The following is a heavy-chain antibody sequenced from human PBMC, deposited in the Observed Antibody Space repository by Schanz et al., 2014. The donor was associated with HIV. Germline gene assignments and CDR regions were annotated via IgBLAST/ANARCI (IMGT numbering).Heavy chain of an antibody. Sequence: QVQLVQSGAEVKKPGASVKVSCKASGYTFTRYDINWVRQATGQGLEWMGWMNPNSGNTGYVQKFQGRVTMTRNTSINTAYMELSSLRSEDTAVYYCARGRFCSGGSCYHDYWGQGTLVTVSS. CDR2: MNPNSGNT. D-gene: IGHD2-15*01. CDR3: ARGRFCSGGSCYHDY. CDR1: GYTFTRYD. J-gene: IGHJ4*02. V-gene: IGHV1-8*01.